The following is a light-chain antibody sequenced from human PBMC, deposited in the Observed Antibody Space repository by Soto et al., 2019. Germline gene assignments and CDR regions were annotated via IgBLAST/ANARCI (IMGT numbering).Light chain of an antibody. CDR1: QSVSSY. CDR3: QQRSNWPPRVT. J-gene: IGKJ4*01. CDR2: DAS. V-gene: IGKV3-11*01. Sequence: EIVLTQSPATLSLSPGERATLSCRASQSVSSYLAWYQQKPGQAARLLIYDASNRATGIPARFSGSGSGTDFTRTISSLEPEDFAVYYCQQRSNWPPRVTFGGGTKVEIK.